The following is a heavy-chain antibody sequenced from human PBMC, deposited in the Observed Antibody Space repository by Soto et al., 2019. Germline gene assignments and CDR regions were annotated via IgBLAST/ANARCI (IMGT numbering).Heavy chain of an antibody. CDR3: AKILRTRGTDY. CDR2: ISWNSGSI. D-gene: IGHD2-15*01. CDR1: GFTFDDYA. J-gene: IGHJ4*02. V-gene: IGHV3-9*01. Sequence: EVQLVESGGGLVQPGRSLRLSCAASGFTFDDYAMHWVRQAPGKGLEWVSGISWNSGSIGYADSVKGRFTISRDNAKNSLYLQMNSLRAEDTAVYYCAKILRTRGTDYWGQGTLVTVSS.